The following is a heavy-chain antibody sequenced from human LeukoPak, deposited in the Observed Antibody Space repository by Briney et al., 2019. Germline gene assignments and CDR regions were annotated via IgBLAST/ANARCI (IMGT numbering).Heavy chain of an antibody. Sequence: ASVKVSCKASGYTFTSYDINWVRQATGQGLEWMGWMNPNSGNTGYAQKFQGRVTITRNTSISTAYMELSSLRSEDTAVYYCARGTRDIVVVPAAIRFDPWAREPWSPSPQ. V-gene: IGHV1-8*03. CDR2: MNPNSGNT. D-gene: IGHD2-2*01. J-gene: IGHJ5*02. CDR1: GYTFTSYD. CDR3: ARGTRDIVVVPAAIRFDP.